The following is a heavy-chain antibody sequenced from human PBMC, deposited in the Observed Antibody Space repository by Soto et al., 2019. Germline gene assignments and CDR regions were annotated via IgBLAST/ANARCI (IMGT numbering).Heavy chain of an antibody. CDR1: GYTLTELS. Sequence: ASVKVSCKVSGYTLTELSMHWVRQAPGKGLEWMGGFDPEDGETIYAQKFQGRVTMTEDTSTDTAYMELGSLGSEDTAVDYCATLPPWVRMRRSPPAGLQYYYGSGSYSTHPYYYGMDVWGQGTTVTVSS. V-gene: IGHV1-24*01. CDR3: ATLPPWVRMRRSPPAGLQYYYGSGSYSTHPYYYGMDV. D-gene: IGHD3-10*01. CDR2: FDPEDGET. J-gene: IGHJ6*02.